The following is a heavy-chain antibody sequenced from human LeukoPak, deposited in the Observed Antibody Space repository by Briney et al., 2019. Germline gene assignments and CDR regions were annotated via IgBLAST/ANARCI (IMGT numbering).Heavy chain of an antibody. Sequence: ASVTVSCKASGYTFINYDISWVRQAPGQGVEGMGWISAYNGNTNYAQKLQGRVTMTTDTSTSTAYMELRSLRSDDTAVYYCARDGNWGVRDYWGQGTLVTVSS. J-gene: IGHJ4*02. CDR1: GYTFINYD. V-gene: IGHV1-18*01. D-gene: IGHD3-10*01. CDR2: ISAYNGNT. CDR3: ARDGNWGVRDY.